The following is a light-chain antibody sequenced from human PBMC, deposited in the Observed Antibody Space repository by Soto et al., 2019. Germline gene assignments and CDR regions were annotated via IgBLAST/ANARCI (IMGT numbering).Light chain of an antibody. CDR1: QSVSSN. Sequence: EILMTQSPATLSVSPGERATLSCRASQSVSSNLAWYQQKPGQAPRLLIYGASTRATGIPDRFGGSGSGTDFTLTISRLEPEDFAVYYCQQYSFLPRTFGQGTKV. J-gene: IGKJ1*01. V-gene: IGKV3D-15*02. CDR2: GAS. CDR3: QQYSFLPRT.